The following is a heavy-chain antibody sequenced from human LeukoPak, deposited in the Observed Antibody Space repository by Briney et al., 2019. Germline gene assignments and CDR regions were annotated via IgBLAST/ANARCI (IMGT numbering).Heavy chain of an antibody. V-gene: IGHV1-46*01. J-gene: IGHJ4*02. CDR2: INPSGGST. D-gene: IGHD5-12*01. CDR1: GYTFTSYY. Sequence: ASVKVSCKASGYTFTSYYMHWVRQAPGQGLEWMGIINPSGGSTSYAQKFQGRVTMTRDMATSTVYMELSSLRSEDTAVYYCARQPTIFEAPSYFDYWGQGTLVTVSS. CDR3: ARQPTIFEAPSYFDY.